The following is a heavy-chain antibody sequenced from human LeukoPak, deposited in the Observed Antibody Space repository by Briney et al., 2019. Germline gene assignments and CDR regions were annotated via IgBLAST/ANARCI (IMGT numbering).Heavy chain of an antibody. CDR2: IYYSGST. CDR1: GGSISSYY. Sequence: PSETLSLTCTVSGGSISSYYWSWIRQPPGKGLEWIGYIYYSGSTNYNPSLKSRVTISVDTSKNPFSLKLSSVTAADTAVYYCARAAYGMDVWGQGTTVTVSS. D-gene: IGHD6-13*01. CDR3: ARAAYGMDV. J-gene: IGHJ6*02. V-gene: IGHV4-59*08.